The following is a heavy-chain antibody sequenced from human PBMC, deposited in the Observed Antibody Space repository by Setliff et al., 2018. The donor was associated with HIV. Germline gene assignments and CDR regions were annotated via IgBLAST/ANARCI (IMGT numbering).Heavy chain of an antibody. CDR2: IYYSGST. J-gene: IGHJ4*02. Sequence: SETLSLTCTVSGGSISSGGYYWSWIRQHPGKGLEWIGYIYYSGSTYYNPSPKSRPTMSVDPSKNQFSLRLNSVTAADTAVYYCARGTWIQLSALALFDYWGQGTLVTVSS. CDR3: ARGTWIQLSALALFDY. CDR1: GGSISSGGYY. D-gene: IGHD5-18*01. V-gene: IGHV4-31*03.